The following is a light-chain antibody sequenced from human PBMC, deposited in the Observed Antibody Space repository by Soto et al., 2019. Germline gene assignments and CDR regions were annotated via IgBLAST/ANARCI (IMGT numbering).Light chain of an antibody. V-gene: IGKV3-15*01. J-gene: IGKJ2*01. CDR1: QSVSSN. Sequence: EIVMTQSPATLSVSPGERAILSCRASQSVSSNLAWYQQKPGQAPRLLIYGASTRATGIPARLSGSGSGTEFTLTISSLQSEDFAVYYCQQYNNWPPYTFGQGTKLEIK. CDR3: QQYNNWPPYT. CDR2: GAS.